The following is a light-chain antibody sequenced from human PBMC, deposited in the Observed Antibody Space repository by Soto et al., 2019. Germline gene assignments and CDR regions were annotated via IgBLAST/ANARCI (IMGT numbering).Light chain of an antibody. Sequence: QTVVTQEPSLTVSPGGTVTLTCASSTGAVTSDNYPNWFQLKPGQAPKSMIYSISNNHSWTPARFSGYLLGGKAALTLSGVQPEDEAEYYCLLYYGGVYVFGSGTKLTVL. J-gene: IGLJ1*01. CDR3: LLYYGGVYV. V-gene: IGLV7-43*01. CDR2: SIS. CDR1: TGAVTSDNY.